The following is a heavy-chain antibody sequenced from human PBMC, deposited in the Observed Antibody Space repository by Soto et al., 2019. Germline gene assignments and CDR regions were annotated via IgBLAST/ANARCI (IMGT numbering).Heavy chain of an antibody. Sequence: GGSLRLSCAASGFTFSSYGMSWVRQAPGKGLEWVSSISGSGGSTYYADSVKGWFTISRDNSKNTLYLQMSSLRAEDTAVYYCANRNDYGSGSYFPFDHWGQGTLVTVSS. V-gene: IGHV3-23*01. CDR3: ANRNDYGSGSYFPFDH. CDR2: ISGSGGST. D-gene: IGHD3-10*01. J-gene: IGHJ4*02. CDR1: GFTFSSYG.